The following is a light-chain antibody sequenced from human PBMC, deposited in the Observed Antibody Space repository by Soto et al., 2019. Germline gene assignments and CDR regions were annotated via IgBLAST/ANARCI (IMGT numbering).Light chain of an antibody. CDR3: QQSYSTPRT. CDR1: QSIRSY. V-gene: IGKV1-39*01. Sequence: DIQMTPSPSYLSASVGDRVTITCRASQSIRSYLNWYQQKPGKAPKLLIYAASSLQSGVPSRFSGSGSGTDFTLTISSLQPEDFATYYCQQSYSTPRTFGQGTKVEIK. CDR2: AAS. J-gene: IGKJ1*01.